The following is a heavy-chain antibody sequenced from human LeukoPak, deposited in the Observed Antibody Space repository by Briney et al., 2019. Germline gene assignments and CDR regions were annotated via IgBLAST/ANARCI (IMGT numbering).Heavy chain of an antibody. D-gene: IGHD3-22*01. CDR2: INPNSGGT. CDR3: ARDDSSGYHIDY. Sequence: ASVKVSCKASGYTFTGYYMHWVRQAPGQGLEWMGRINPNSGGTNYAQKFQGRVTMTRGTSISTAYMELSRLRSDDTAVYYCARDDSSGYHIDYWGQGTLVTVSS. J-gene: IGHJ4*02. CDR1: GYTFTGYY. V-gene: IGHV1-2*06.